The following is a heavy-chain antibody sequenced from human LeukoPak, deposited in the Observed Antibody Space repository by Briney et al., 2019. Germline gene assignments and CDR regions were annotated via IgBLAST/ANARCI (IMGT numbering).Heavy chain of an antibody. D-gene: IGHD3-10*01. CDR2: IYSSGTT. J-gene: IGHJ4*02. Sequence: PSETLSLTCTVSGGSISSYYWSWIRQSAGKGLEWIGRIYSSGTTNYNPSLKSRVTMSVDTSKNQFSLKLSSVTAADTAVYYCARVSGITLGDYFDYWGQGTLVTVSS. V-gene: IGHV4-4*07. CDR3: ARVSGITLGDYFDY. CDR1: GGSISSYY.